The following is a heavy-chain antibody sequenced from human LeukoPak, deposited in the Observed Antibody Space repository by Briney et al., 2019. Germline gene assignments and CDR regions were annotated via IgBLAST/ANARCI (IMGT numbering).Heavy chain of an antibody. CDR2: INHSGST. V-gene: IGHV4-34*01. CDR3: AREEDY. J-gene: IGHJ4*02. CDR1: GGSLSGYY. Sequence: SETLSLTCAVYGGSLSGYYWSWIRQPPGKGLEWIGEINHSGSTNYNPSLKSRVTISVDTSKNQFSLTLSSMTAADTAVCYCAREEDYWGQGTLVTVSS.